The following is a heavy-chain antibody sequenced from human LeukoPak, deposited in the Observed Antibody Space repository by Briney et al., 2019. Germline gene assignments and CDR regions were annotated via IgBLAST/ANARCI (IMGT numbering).Heavy chain of an antibody. D-gene: IGHD6-19*01. CDR2: ISWNSGSI. V-gene: IGHV3-9*01. Sequence: GGSLRLSCAASGFTFVDYAMHWVRQAPGKGLEWVSGISWNSGSIGYADSVKGRFTISRDNAKNSLYLQMNSLRAEDTALYYCAKSVAVALGWYFDYWGQGTLVTVSS. CDR1: GFTFVDYA. CDR3: AKSVAVALGWYFDY. J-gene: IGHJ4*02.